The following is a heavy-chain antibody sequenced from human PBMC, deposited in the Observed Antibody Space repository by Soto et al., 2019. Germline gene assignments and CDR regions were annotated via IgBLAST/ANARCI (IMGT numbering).Heavy chain of an antibody. CDR3: ARCQQQLVTIYYYYGMEV. V-gene: IGHV3-30*04. Sequence: GGSLRLSCAASGFTFSSYAMNWVRQGPGKGLEWVAVISYYVRNKYYADSVKGRFTISRDNSKNTLYLQMNSLRAEDTAVYYCARCQQQLVTIYYYYGMEVWGQETTVIVSS. D-gene: IGHD6-13*01. J-gene: IGHJ6*02. CDR1: GFTFSSYA. CDR2: ISYYVRNK.